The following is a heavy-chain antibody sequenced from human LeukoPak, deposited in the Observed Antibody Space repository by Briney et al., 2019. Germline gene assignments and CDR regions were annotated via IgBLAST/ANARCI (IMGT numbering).Heavy chain of an antibody. J-gene: IGHJ3*02. V-gene: IGHV3-30*02. D-gene: IGHD1-26*01. CDR3: AKDTRGRYSGTYDGDAFDI. Sequence: PGGSLTRSCAASGFTCSNYGMHWVRQAPGKGRVWLTFIRYDGTNYYYVDSVRVRFTISRDNSTNKLFVQMNSIREEDTAVYYCAKDTRGRYSGTYDGDAFDIWGQGTMVTVSS. CDR2: IRYDGTNY. CDR1: GFTCSNYG.